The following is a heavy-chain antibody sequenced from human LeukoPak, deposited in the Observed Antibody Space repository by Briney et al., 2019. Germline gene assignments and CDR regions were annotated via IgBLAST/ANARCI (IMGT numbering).Heavy chain of an antibody. V-gene: IGHV4-34*01. CDR1: GGSFSGYY. CDR2: INYSGNA. J-gene: IGHJ4*02. Sequence: SETLSLTCAVFGGSFSGYYWTWIRQPPGKGLEWIGEINYSGNANYNPPLKSRVTTSLDTSKNQFSLKLISVTAADTAVYYCARAGDYYGSGIPFDFWGQGTLVTVSS. CDR3: ARAGDYYGSGIPFDF. D-gene: IGHD3-10*01.